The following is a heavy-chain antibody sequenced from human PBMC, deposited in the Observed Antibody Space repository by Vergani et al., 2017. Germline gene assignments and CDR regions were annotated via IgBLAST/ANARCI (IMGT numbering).Heavy chain of an antibody. CDR1: GGTFISDA. V-gene: IGHV1-69*01. CDR2: LIPIFVTA. J-gene: IGHJ4*02. CDR3: AREEYGYNWNGASLDY. D-gene: IGHD1-20*01. Sequence: QVQLVQSGAEVKKPGSSVKVSCKASGGTFISDAISLLRHAPGQGLECMVGLIPIFVTANYAQKFQGRVTITADESTSTAYMELSSLRSEDTAVYYCAREEYGYNWNGASLDYWGQGTLVTVSS.